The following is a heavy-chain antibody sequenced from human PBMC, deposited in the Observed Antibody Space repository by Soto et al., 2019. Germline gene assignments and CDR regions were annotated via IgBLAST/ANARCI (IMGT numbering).Heavy chain of an antibody. J-gene: IGHJ4*02. CDR1: GGSISSYY. V-gene: IGHV4-59*08. Sequence: SETLSLTCTVSGGSISSYYWSWIRQPPGKGLEWIGYIYYSGSTNYNPSLKSRVTISVDTSKNQFSLKLSSVTAADTTVYYCARRDAEVYFDYWGQGTLVTVSS. CDR2: IYYSGST. CDR3: ARRDAEVYFDY. D-gene: IGHD2-21*02.